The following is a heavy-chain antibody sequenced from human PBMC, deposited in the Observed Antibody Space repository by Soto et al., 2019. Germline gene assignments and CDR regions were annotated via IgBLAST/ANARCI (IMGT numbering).Heavy chain of an antibody. Sequence: GGSLRLSCAASGFTFSSYGMHWVRQAPGKGLEWVAIISYDGSNTYYADSVKGRFTISRDNSKNTLYLQMNSLRAEDTSVYYCAKEGGLSGSYYISSSYCFDYWGQGTLVTVSS. CDR3: AKEGGLSGSYYISSSYCFDY. CDR1: GFTFSSYG. D-gene: IGHD1-26*01. V-gene: IGHV3-30*18. J-gene: IGHJ4*02. CDR2: ISYDGSNT.